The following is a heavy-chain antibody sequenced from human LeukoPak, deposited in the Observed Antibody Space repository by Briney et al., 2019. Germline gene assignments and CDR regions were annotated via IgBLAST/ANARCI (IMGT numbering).Heavy chain of an antibody. CDR3: AKLIPAADS. D-gene: IGHD6-13*01. Sequence: GGSLRLSCEASGFTFSSYAMPWVRQAPGKGLEWVSSVTVSGGSTYYADSVKGRFTISRDNPKNTLYLQMTSLRAGDTAVYYCAKLIPAADSWGQGTLVTVSS. CDR1: GFTFSSYA. V-gene: IGHV3-23*01. CDR2: VTVSGGST. J-gene: IGHJ5*01.